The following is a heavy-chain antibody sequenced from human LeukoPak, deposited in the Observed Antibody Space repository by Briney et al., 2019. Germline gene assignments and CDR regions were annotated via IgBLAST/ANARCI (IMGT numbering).Heavy chain of an antibody. D-gene: IGHD2-15*01. V-gene: IGHV3-30*18. CDR1: GCSVRSYG. CDR3: AKDLCSGGSCYYFDY. CDR2: ISYDGSNK. Sequence: TGGSRRLSCAAAGCSVRSYGMHWVRQDPGKGLEWVAVISYDGSNKYYADSVKGRFTISRDNSKNTLYLQMNSLRAEDTAVYYCAKDLCSGGSCYYFDYWGQGTLVTVSS. J-gene: IGHJ4*02.